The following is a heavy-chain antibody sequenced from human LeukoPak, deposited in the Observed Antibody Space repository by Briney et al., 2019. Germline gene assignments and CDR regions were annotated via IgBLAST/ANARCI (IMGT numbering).Heavy chain of an antibody. CDR1: GGSISSGSYY. CDR3: ARAGFSIYYDSSGYFDY. CDR2: IYTSGGT. J-gene: IGHJ4*02. V-gene: IGHV4-61*02. Sequence: SQTLSLTCTVSGGSISSGSYYWSWIRQPAGKGLEWIGRIYTSGGTNYNPSLKSRVTISVDTSKNQFSLKLSSVTAADTAVYYCARAGFSIYYDSSGYFDYWGQGTLVTVSS. D-gene: IGHD3-22*01.